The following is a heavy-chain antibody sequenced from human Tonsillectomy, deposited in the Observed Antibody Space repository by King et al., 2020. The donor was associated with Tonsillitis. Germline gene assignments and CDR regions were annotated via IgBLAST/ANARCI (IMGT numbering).Heavy chain of an antibody. CDR3: AKTLQGFFDY. J-gene: IGHJ4*02. CDR1: GFTFSSYA. V-gene: IGHV3-23*04. Sequence: VQLVESGGGLVQPGGSLRLSCAASGFTFSSYAMSWVRQAPGKGLEWVSTISGGGDSTYYADSVKGRFTISVDNSKSTLYLLLNSLRDEDTAVYYCAKTLQGFFDYWGQGTLVTVSS. CDR2: ISGGGDST.